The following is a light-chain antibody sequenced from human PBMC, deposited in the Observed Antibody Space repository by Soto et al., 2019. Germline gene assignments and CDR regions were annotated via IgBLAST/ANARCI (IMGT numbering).Light chain of an antibody. Sequence: EIVLTQSPATLPLSPGERATLSCRASQSVSSYLAWYQQKPGQAPRLLIYDASNRATGIPARFSGSGSGTDFTLTISSLEPEDFAVYYCQQRSNWPRGVTFGGGTKVEIK. CDR1: QSVSSY. CDR3: QQRSNWPRGVT. CDR2: DAS. V-gene: IGKV3-11*01. J-gene: IGKJ4*01.